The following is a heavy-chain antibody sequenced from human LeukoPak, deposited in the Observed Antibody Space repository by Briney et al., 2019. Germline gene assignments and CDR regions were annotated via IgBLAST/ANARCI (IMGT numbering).Heavy chain of an antibody. CDR2: IYYSGST. CDR1: GYSISSGYY. Sequence: PSETLSLTCSVSGYSISSGYYWGWIRQPPGKGLEWIGSIYYSGSTYYNPSLKSRVTISVDTSKNQFSLKLSSVTAADTAVYYCARDGPHYDYVWGSYRYYEYFQHWGQGTLVTVSS. CDR3: ARDGPHYDYVWGSYRYYEYFQH. V-gene: IGHV4-38-2*02. D-gene: IGHD3-16*02. J-gene: IGHJ1*01.